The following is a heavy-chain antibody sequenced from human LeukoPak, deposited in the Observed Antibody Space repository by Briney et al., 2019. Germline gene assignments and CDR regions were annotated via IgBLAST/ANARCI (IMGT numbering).Heavy chain of an antibody. Sequence: QSGRSLRLSCAASGFTFSSYGMHWVRQAPGKGLEWVAVIWYDGSNKYYADSVKGRFTICRDNYKNPLYLQMNSLRAEDTAVYSCARERRAPYSSGWYGPNDAFDIWGQGTMVTVSS. CDR3: ARERRAPYSSGWYGPNDAFDI. D-gene: IGHD6-19*01. CDR2: IWYDGSNK. J-gene: IGHJ3*02. V-gene: IGHV3-33*01. CDR1: GFTFSSYG.